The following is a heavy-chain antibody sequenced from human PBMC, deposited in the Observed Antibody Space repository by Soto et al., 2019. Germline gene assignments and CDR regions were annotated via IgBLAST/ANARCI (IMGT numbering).Heavy chain of an antibody. D-gene: IGHD2-21*01. J-gene: IGHJ4*02. Sequence: QVQLVQSGAELKKPGSSVKVSCSASGVTFSSYAFTWVRQAPGQGLEWMGNIIPVFRTSNYAQGFQGRLTISAHESTNTIYMELSSLRSEDTAVYFCAKDGSWDGWGGESWGQGTLVIVSS. CDR3: AKDGSWDGWGGES. CDR1: GVTFSSYA. CDR2: IIPVFRTS. V-gene: IGHV1-69*18.